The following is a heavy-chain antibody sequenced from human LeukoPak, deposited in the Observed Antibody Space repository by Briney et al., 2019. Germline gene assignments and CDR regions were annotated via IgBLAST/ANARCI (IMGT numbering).Heavy chain of an antibody. Sequence: ASVKVSCKASGYSFTDYYMYWVRQAPGQGLEWMGWIYPSSGGTHYAQKFQGRVTVTWDTSISTAYMELSSLRFDDTAVYYCARDGNAVLVELDLWGQGTLVTVSS. V-gene: IGHV1-2*02. D-gene: IGHD1-1*01. J-gene: IGHJ5*02. CDR3: ARDGNAVLVELDL. CDR1: GYSFTDYY. CDR2: IYPSSGGT.